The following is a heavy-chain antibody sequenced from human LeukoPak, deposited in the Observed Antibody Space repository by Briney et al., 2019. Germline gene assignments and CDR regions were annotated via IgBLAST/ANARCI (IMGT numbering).Heavy chain of an antibody. D-gene: IGHD3-3*01. CDR2: IYYSGST. CDR1: GGSISSSSYY. Sequence: PSETLSLTCTVSGGSISSSSYYWGWIRQPPGKGLEWIGSIYYSGSTYYNPSLKSRVTISVDTSKNQFSLKLSSVTAADTAVYYCARGRKRFLEWLSGPFDYWGQGTLVTVSS. J-gene: IGHJ4*02. V-gene: IGHV4-39*01. CDR3: ARGRKRFLEWLSGPFDY.